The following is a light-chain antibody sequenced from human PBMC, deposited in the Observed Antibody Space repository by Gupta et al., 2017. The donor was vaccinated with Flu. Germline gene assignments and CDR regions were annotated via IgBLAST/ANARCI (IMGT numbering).Light chain of an antibody. V-gene: IGKV1-39*01. CDR3: LQTYSRSPKT. Sequence: SSLSASVGDRVIITCRASQSISSYLHWYQQKPGKAPKLLIYAASSLQSGVPSRFSGSGSGTDFTLTISSLQPEDFATYVWLQTYSRSPKTFGEGTRVEIK. CDR1: QSISSY. CDR2: AAS. J-gene: IGKJ4*01.